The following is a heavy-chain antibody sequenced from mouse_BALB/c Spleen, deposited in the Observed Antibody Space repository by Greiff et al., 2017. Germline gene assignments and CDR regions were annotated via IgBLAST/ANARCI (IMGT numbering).Heavy chain of an antibody. Sequence: EVQRVESGGGLVQPGGSRKLSCAASGFTFSSFGMHWVRQAPEKGLEWVAYISSGSSTIYYADTVKGRFTISRDNPKNTLFLQMTSLRSEDTAMYYCARDGNPLRLDYWGQGTTLTVSS. CDR3: ARDGNPLRLDY. D-gene: IGHD2-1*01. V-gene: IGHV5-17*02. J-gene: IGHJ2*01. CDR1: GFTFSSFG. CDR2: ISSGSSTI.